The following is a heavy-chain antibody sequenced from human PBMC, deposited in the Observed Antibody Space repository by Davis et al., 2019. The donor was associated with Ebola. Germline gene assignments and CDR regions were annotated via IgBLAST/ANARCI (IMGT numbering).Heavy chain of an antibody. CDR3: ASQVVGYDFWSGSPYYYYGMDV. V-gene: IGHV3-21*01. D-gene: IGHD3-3*01. Sequence: GESLKISCAASDFSFSDTAVHWVRQASGKGLEWVSSISSSSSYIYYADSVKGRFTISRDNAKNSLYLQMNSLRAEDTAVYYCASQVVGYDFWSGSPYYYYGMDVWGQGTTVTVSS. CDR2: ISSSSSYI. CDR1: DFSFSDTA. J-gene: IGHJ6*02.